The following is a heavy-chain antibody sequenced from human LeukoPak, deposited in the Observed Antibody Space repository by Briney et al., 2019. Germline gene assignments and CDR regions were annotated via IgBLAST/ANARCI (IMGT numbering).Heavy chain of an antibody. D-gene: IGHD6-19*01. Sequence: GGSLRLSCAASGFTFSSYAMHWVRQAPGKGLEWVAVISYDGSNKYYADSVKGRFTISRDNSKNTLYLQMNSLSAEDTAVYYCEGSGWYRHAYFDYWGQGTLVTVSS. CDR1: GFTFSSYA. CDR2: ISYDGSNK. CDR3: EGSGWYRHAYFDY. V-gene: IGHV3-30-3*01. J-gene: IGHJ4*02.